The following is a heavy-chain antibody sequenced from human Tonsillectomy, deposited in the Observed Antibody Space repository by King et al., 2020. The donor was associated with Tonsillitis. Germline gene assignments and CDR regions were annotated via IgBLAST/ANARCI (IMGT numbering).Heavy chain of an antibody. V-gene: IGHV3-20*04. J-gene: IGHJ3*02. CDR1: GFTFDDYA. CDR2: INWNGGST. Sequence: DVQLVESGGGVVRPGGSLRLSCAASGFTFDDYAMSWVRQAPGKGLEWVSGINWNGGSTGYADSVKGRFTISRDNAKNSLYLQMNRLRAEVTALYYCAREGAIVVVVAATRAFDIWGQGTMVTVSS. CDR3: AREGAIVVVVAATRAFDI. D-gene: IGHD2-15*01.